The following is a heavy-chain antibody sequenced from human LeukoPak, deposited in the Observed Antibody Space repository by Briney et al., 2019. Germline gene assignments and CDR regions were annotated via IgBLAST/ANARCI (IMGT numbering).Heavy chain of an antibody. CDR3: ARGQETRDGYRGRYYFDY. D-gene: IGHD5-24*01. J-gene: IGHJ4*02. Sequence: SETLSLTCAVYGGSFSGYYWSWIRQPPGKGLEWIGEINHSGSTNYNPSLKSRVTISVDTSKNQFSLKLSSVTAADTAVYYCARGQETRDGYRGRYYFDYWGQGTLVTVSS. CDR2: INHSGST. CDR1: GGSFSGYY. V-gene: IGHV4-34*01.